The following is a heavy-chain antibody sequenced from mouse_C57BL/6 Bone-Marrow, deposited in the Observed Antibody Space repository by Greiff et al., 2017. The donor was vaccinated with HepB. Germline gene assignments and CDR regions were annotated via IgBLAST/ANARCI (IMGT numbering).Heavy chain of an antibody. D-gene: IGHD1-1*01. V-gene: IGHV2-3*01. Sequence: VQGVESGPGLVAPSQSLSITCTVSGFSLTSYGVSWVRQPPGKGLEWLGVIWGDGSTNYHSALISRLSISKDNSKSQVFLKLNRLQTDDTATYYFAKLITTVVARYWYFDVWGTGTTVTVSS. CDR1: GFSLTSYG. J-gene: IGHJ1*03. CDR2: IWGDGST. CDR3: AKLITTVVARYWYFDV.